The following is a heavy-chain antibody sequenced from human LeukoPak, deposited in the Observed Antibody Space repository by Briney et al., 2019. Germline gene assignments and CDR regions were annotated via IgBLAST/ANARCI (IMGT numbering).Heavy chain of an antibody. V-gene: IGHV3-30-3*01. J-gene: IGHJ4*02. CDR3: ARESGYYFHY. CDR2: ISYDGSAK. CDR1: GFTFSSYA. Sequence: PGGSLRLSCAASGFTFSSYAMHWVRQAPGKGLEWVAIISYDGSAKFYADSVKGRFTISRDNSKNTLYLQMNSLRAEDTAIYYCARESGYYFHYWGQGTLVTVSS. D-gene: IGHD1-26*01.